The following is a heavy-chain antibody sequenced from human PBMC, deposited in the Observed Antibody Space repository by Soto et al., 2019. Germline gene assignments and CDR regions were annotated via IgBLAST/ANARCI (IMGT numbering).Heavy chain of an antibody. CDR2: IKQDGSEK. CDR1: GFTFSSYW. Sequence: QAGGSLRLSCAASGFTFSSYWMSWVRQAPGKGLEWVANIKQDGSEKYYVDSVKGRFTISRDNAKNSLYLQMNSLRAEDTAVYYCARECVSGPTYYDFWSGYYNWFDPWGQGTLVTVSS. D-gene: IGHD3-3*01. V-gene: IGHV3-7*01. J-gene: IGHJ5*02. CDR3: ARECVSGPTYYDFWSGYYNWFDP.